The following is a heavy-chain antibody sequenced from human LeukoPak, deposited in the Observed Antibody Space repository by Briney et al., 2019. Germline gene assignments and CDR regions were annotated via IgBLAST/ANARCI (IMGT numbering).Heavy chain of an antibody. CDR2: IIPILGIS. Sequence: SVKVSCKASGGTFSSYAISWVRQAPGQGLEWMGRIIPILGISNYAQKFQGRVTITADKSTSTAYMELSSLRSEDTAVYYCARDKGSRQLADLYYYYYYMDVWGKGTTVTVSS. J-gene: IGHJ6*03. D-gene: IGHD3-10*01. CDR1: GGTFSSYA. V-gene: IGHV1-69*04. CDR3: ARDKGSRQLADLYYYYYYMDV.